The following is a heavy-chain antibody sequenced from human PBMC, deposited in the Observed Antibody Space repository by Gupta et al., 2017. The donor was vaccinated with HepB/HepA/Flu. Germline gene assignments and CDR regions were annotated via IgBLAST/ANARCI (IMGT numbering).Heavy chain of an antibody. V-gene: IGHV3-23*01. CDR3: AKLNSGGVYYPIDS. Sequence: EVQLLESGGGLVQPGGSLRLSCAASGFTFSPYAMNWVRQAPGKGLEWVSVISNSGGSTYYADSVKGRFTISRDNSKNTLYLQMNGLRAEDTAVYYCAKLNSGGVYYPIDSWGQGTLVTVSS. CDR1: GFTFSPYA. J-gene: IGHJ4*02. D-gene: IGHD2-21*01. CDR2: ISNSGGST.